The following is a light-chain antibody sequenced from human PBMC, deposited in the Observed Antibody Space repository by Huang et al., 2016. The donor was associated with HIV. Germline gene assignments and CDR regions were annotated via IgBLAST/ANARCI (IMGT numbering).Light chain of an antibody. CDR2: KAS. CDR3: QQYDRSSRT. CDR1: QNINIW. Sequence: DIQMTQSPSTLSASVGDRVTITCRASQNINIWLAWYQQKPGKAPNLRIYKASTLQSGVPSRFSGSGSGTEFTLTISSLQPDDFATYYCQQYDRSSRTFGQGTRVEIK. V-gene: IGKV1-5*03. J-gene: IGKJ1*01.